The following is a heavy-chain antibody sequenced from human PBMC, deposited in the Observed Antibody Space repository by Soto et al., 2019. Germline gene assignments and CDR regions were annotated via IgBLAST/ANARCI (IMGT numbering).Heavy chain of an antibody. V-gene: IGHV3-49*03. D-gene: IGHD3-3*01. CDR3: TREVSETYYDFWSGYYDYYYYYYMDV. CDR1: GFTFGDYA. CDR2: IRSKAYGGTT. Sequence: LGGSLRLSCTASGFTFGDYAMSWFRQAPGKGLEWVGFIRSKAYGGTTEYAASVKGRFTISRDDSKSIAYLQMNSLKTEDTAVYYCTREVSETYYDFWSGYYDYYYYYYMDVWGKGTTVTVSS. J-gene: IGHJ6*03.